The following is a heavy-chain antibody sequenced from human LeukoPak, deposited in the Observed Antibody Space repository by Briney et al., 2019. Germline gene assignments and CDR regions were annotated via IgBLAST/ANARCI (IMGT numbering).Heavy chain of an antibody. J-gene: IGHJ4*02. CDR2: IKQDGSEK. V-gene: IGHV3-7*03. D-gene: IGHD6-13*01. Sequence: PGGSLRLSCAASGVTFSSYWMSWVRQAPGKGLEWVANIKQDGSEKYYVDSVKGRFTISRDNAKNSLYLQMNSLRAEDTAVYYCARDIAAAGPVFDYWGQGTLVTVSS. CDR1: GVTFSSYW. CDR3: ARDIAAAGPVFDY.